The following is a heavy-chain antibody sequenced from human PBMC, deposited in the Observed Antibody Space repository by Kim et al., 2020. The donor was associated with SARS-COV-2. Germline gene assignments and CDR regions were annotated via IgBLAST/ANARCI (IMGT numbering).Heavy chain of an antibody. V-gene: IGHV4-34*01. J-gene: IGHJ5*02. CDR3: ARRLSNTSGLGSHYCDP. CDR1: GGSFSGYY. CDR2: INHSGRT. D-gene: IGHD3-10*01. Sequence: SETLSLTCAVYGGSFSGYYWSWIRQPPGKGLEWIGEINHSGRTNYNPSLKSRVTISVDTSKNQFSLKLTSVTAADTAVYYCARRLSNTSGLGSHYCDPWGQGTLVTVSS.